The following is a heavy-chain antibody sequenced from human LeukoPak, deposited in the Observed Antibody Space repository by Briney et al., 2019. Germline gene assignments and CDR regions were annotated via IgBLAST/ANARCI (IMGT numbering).Heavy chain of an antibody. D-gene: IGHD3-10*01. CDR2: ISGSGGST. CDR1: GFTFSSYG. CDR3: AKRFGGVSPLMVRGFYMDV. V-gene: IGHV3-23*01. J-gene: IGHJ6*03. Sequence: GGSLRLSCAASGFTFSSYGMSWVRQAPGKGLEWVSAISGSGGSTYYADSVKGRFTISRDNSKNTLYLQMNSLRAEDTAVYYCAKRFGGVSPLMVRGFYMDVWGKGTTVTISS.